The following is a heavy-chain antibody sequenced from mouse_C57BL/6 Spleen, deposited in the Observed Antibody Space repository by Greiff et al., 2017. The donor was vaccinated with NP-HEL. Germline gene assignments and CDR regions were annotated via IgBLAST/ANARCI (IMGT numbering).Heavy chain of an antibody. CDR2: IYPGDGDT. CDR3: ARQGYSNFLDY. Sequence: LQESGPELVKPGASVKISCKASGYAFSSSWMNWVKQRPGKGLEWIGRIYPGDGDTNYNGKFKGKATLTADKSSSTAYMQLSSLTSEDSAVYFCARQGYSNFLDYWGQGTTLTVSS. J-gene: IGHJ2*01. CDR1: GYAFSSSW. V-gene: IGHV1-82*01. D-gene: IGHD2-5*01.